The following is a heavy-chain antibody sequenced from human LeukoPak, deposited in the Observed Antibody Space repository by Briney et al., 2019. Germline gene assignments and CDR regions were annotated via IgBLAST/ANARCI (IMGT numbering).Heavy chain of an antibody. D-gene: IGHD3-3*01. CDR1: GYTFTSYD. J-gene: IGHJ4*02. V-gene: IGHV1-8*01. Sequence: ASVTVSFKASGYTFTSYDINWVRQAAGQGLEWMGWMNPNSGNTGYAQKFQGRVTMTRNTSISTAYMELSSLRSEDTAVYYCARVDFWSGYYTRGDYWGQGTLVTVSS. CDR3: ARVDFWSGYYTRGDY. CDR2: MNPNSGNT.